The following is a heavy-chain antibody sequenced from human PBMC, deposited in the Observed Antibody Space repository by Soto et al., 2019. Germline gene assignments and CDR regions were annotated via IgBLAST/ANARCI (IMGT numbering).Heavy chain of an antibody. CDR1: GGSISSSNW. CDR3: ARDSEYYDILTDKRGWFDP. CDR2: IYHSGST. V-gene: IGHV4-4*02. D-gene: IGHD3-9*01. J-gene: IGHJ5*02. Sequence: SETLSLTCAVSGGSISSSNWWSWVRQPPGKGLEWIGEIYHSGSTNYNPSLKSRVTISVDKSKNQFSLKLSSVTAADTAVYYCARDSEYYDILTDKRGWFDPWGQGTLVTVSS.